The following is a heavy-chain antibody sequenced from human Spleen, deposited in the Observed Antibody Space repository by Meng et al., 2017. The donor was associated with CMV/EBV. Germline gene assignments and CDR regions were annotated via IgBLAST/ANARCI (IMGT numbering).Heavy chain of an antibody. Sequence: GALKISCAASGFTFSSYSMNWVRQAPGKGLEWVSSIGSSSSYIYYADSVKGRFTISRDNAKNSLYLQMNSLRAEDTALYYCARRGYCSSTSCYLGYYYGMDVWGQGTTVTVSS. CDR2: IGSSSSYI. CDR3: ARRGYCSSTSCYLGYYYGMDV. CDR1: GFTFSSYS. V-gene: IGHV3-21*04. D-gene: IGHD2-2*01. J-gene: IGHJ6*02.